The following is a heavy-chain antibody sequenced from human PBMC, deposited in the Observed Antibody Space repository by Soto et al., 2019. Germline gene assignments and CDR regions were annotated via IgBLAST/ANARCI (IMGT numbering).Heavy chain of an antibody. V-gene: IGHV3-23*01. CDR2: VSLTGDRT. D-gene: IGHD2-8*01. CDR3: ARGGGYCTPTSCAIDS. CDR1: RFDFSSYE. Sequence: EVQLLESGGGLVQPGGSLRLSCVASRFDFSSYEMSWVCQAAGKGLEWVSRVSLTGDRTNYAGSVKGRFTVSRDNFKKALDLEMDSLRPDDTAIYYCARGGGYCTPTSCAIDSWGRGTPVTVSS. J-gene: IGHJ4*02.